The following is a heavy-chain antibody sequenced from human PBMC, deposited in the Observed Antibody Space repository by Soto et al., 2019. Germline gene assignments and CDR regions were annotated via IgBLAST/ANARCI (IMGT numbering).Heavy chain of an antibody. CDR3: ARTRSFTLGFYYDGMDV. CDR2: IYPGDSDT. Sequence: PGASLKISCQGSGYSFASYWIGSVRQMPGKALEWMGIIYPGDSDTRYSPSFQGQVTISADKSLRPAYLQWTSLKASDTALYYCARTRSFTLGFYYDGMDVWGQGTTVTVS. V-gene: IGHV5-51*01. J-gene: IGHJ6*02. D-gene: IGHD6-6*01. CDR1: GYSFASYW.